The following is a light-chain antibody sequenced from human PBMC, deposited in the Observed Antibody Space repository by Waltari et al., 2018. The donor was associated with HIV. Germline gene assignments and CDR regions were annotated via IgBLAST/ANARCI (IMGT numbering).Light chain of an antibody. Sequence: EIVLTQSPATLPLSLGEIAILSCRASQSLSRHLACYQQKSGQAPRLLIYDTSIRAPGTPGRFSGSGSGTDFTLTITAVQPDDFAIYYCQQRSSWPSLTFGGGTRVETK. CDR3: QQRSSWPSLT. CDR2: DTS. J-gene: IGKJ4*01. V-gene: IGKV3-11*01. CDR1: QSLSRH.